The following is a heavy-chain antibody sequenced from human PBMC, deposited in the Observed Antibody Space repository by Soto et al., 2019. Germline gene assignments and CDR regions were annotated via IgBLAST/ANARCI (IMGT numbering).Heavy chain of an antibody. J-gene: IGHJ6*02. CDR1: GYTFTSYG. Sequence: ASVKVSCKASGYTFTSYGISWVRQAPGQGLEWMGWISAYNGNTNYAQKLQGRVTMTTDTSTSTAYMELRSLRSDDTAVYYCARDGGIAARYYYYYGMDVWGQGTTVTVSS. CDR3: ARDGGIAARYYYYYGMDV. V-gene: IGHV1-18*04. CDR2: ISAYNGNT. D-gene: IGHD6-6*01.